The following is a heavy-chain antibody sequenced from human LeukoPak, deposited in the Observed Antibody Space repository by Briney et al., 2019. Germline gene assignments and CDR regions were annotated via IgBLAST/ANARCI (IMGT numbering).Heavy chain of an antibody. CDR2: ISSTSIYT. CDR3: SGVIYGMDV. V-gene: IGHV3-11*05. Sequence: PRGSLRLSCAASGFTFSDYYMSWIRQAPGKGLEWVSDISSTSIYTNYADSVKGRFTISRDNAKNSLYLQMNSLRAEDTAVYYCSGVIYGMDVWGQGTTVTVSS. CDR1: GFTFSDYY. J-gene: IGHJ6*02.